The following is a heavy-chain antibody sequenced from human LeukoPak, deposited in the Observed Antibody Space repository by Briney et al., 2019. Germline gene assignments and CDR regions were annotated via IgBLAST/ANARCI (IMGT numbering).Heavy chain of an antibody. D-gene: IGHD6-19*01. CDR1: GFTFSSYG. J-gene: IGHJ2*01. V-gene: IGHV3-30*18. Sequence: GRSLRLSCAASGFTFSSYGMHWVRQAPGKGLEWVAIISYDESNKYYADSVQGRFTISRDNSKNTLYLQMNSLRAEDTAVYYCAKDLGGGSGCYDLWGRGTLVTVSS. CDR3: AKDLGGGSGCYDL. CDR2: ISYDESNK.